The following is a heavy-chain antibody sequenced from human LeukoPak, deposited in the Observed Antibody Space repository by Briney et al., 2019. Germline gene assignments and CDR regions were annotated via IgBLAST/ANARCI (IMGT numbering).Heavy chain of an antibody. CDR3: ARDLSYDFWSGYLDY. D-gene: IGHD3-3*01. J-gene: IGHJ4*02. CDR2: INWNGGST. Sequence: GGSLRLSCAASGFTFDDYGMSWVRQAPGKGLEWVSGINWNGGSTGYADSVKGRFTISRDNAKNSLYLQMNSLRAEDTAVYYCARDLSYDFWSGYLDYWGQGTLVTVSS. V-gene: IGHV3-20*04. CDR1: GFTFDDYG.